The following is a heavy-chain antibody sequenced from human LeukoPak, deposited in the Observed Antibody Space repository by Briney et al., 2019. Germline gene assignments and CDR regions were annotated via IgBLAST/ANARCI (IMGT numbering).Heavy chain of an antibody. V-gene: IGHV1-46*01. Sequence: GASVKVSCKASGYTFTSNYIHWVRQAPGQGLEWMGMIYPRDGSTSYAQKFQGRVTVTRDTSTSTVHMELSGLRSEDTAVYYCARLIRARGFDPWGQGTLVTVSS. J-gene: IGHJ5*02. CDR2: IYPRDGST. D-gene: IGHD3-3*02. CDR1: GYTFTSNY. CDR3: ARLIRARGFDP.